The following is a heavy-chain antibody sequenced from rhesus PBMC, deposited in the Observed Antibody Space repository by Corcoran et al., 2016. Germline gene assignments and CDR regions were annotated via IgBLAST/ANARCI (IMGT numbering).Heavy chain of an antibody. Sequence: EVQLVQSGAEVKRPGESLKISCKTSGYSFTSYWISWVRQMPGKGLEWVGAIDPNDSDTRYTPSFQGQVTISADKSISTAYLQWSSLKASDTAMYYCAKDLHSNPDCWGQGVLVTVSS. CDR2: IDPNDSDT. CDR3: AKDLHSNPDC. D-gene: IGHD4-23*01. CDR1: GYSFTSYW. V-gene: IGHV5-2*01. J-gene: IGHJ4*01.